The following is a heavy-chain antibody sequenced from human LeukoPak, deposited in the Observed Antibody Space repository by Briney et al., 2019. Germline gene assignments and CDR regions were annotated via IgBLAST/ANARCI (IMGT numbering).Heavy chain of an antibody. CDR2: IWYDGSNK. CDR3: ATGGWYYFDY. CDR1: GVSFSSHG. Sequence: PGGSLRLSCAAPGVSFSSHGMHWVRQAPGKGLEWVAVIWYDGSNKYHADSVKGRFTITRDNSKNTLYLQMNSLRAEDTAVYYCATGGWYYFDYWGQGTLVTVSS. D-gene: IGHD6-19*01. V-gene: IGHV3-30*02. J-gene: IGHJ4*02.